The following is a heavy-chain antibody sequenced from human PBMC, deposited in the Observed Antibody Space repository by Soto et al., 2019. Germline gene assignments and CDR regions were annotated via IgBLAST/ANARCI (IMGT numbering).Heavy chain of an antibody. J-gene: IGHJ6*02. D-gene: IGHD2-15*01. CDR2: IFPGDSDT. CDR3: ARHFNGGNMFYYYYGMDV. CDR1: GYIFTKYW. V-gene: IGHV5-51*01. Sequence: PGESLKISCTTSGYIFTKYWIGWVRQMPGKGLEWMGIIFPGDSDTTYSPSFQGQVTISADRSLRTAYLQWSSLKASDSAMYYCARHFNGGNMFYYYYGMDVWGQGTTVTVSS.